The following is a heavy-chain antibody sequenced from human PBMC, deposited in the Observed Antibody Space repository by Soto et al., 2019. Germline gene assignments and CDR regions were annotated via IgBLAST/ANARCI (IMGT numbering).Heavy chain of an antibody. D-gene: IGHD2-21*02. CDR1: GFTFGDYA. J-gene: IGHJ3*02. V-gene: IGHV3-49*03. CDR3: TRDTYCGGDCYSGFSSDAFDI. Sequence: LRLSCTASGFTFGDYAMSLFRQAPGKGLEWVGFIRSKAYGGTTEYAASVKGRFTISRDDSKSIAYLQMNSLKTEDTAVYYCTRDTYCGGDCYSGFSSDAFDIWGQGTMVTVSS. CDR2: IRSKAYGGTT.